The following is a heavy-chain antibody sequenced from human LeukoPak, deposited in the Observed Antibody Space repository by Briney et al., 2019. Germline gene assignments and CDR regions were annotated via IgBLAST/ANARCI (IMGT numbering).Heavy chain of an antibody. CDR1: GGTFTSYD. D-gene: IGHD3-22*01. CDR3: ARGLRDSSGYYHIESDAFDI. CDR2: MNPNSGNT. Sequence: ASVKVSCKASGGTFTSYDINWVRQATGQGLEWMGWMNPNSGNTGYAQKFQGRVTITRNTSISTAYMELSSLRSEDTAVYYCARGLRDSSGYYHIESDAFDIWGQGTMVTVSS. J-gene: IGHJ3*02. V-gene: IGHV1-8*03.